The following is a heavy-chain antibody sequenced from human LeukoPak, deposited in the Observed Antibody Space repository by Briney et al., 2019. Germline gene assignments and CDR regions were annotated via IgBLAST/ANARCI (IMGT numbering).Heavy chain of an antibody. J-gene: IGHJ5*02. CDR1: GGSIRSYY. CDR3: ARGGPTASDWKFDP. D-gene: IGHD1-1*01. CDR2: IYYSGST. Sequence: SETLSLTCTVSGGSIRSYYWSWIRQPPGKGLEWIGYIYYSGSTNYNPSLKSRVTISVDTSKNQFSLNLISVTAADTAVYHCARGGPTASDWKFDPWGQGTLVTVSS. V-gene: IGHV4-59*01.